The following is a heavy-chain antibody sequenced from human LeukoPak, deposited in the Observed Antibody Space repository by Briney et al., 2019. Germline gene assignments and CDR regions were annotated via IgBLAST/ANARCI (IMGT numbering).Heavy chain of an antibody. J-gene: IGHJ4*02. V-gene: IGHV3-23*01. Sequence: QAGGSLRLSCAASGFTFSSYAMSWVRQAPGKGLEWVSAISGSGGSTYYADSVKGRFTISRDNSKNSLYLQMNSLRAEDTAVYYCARDRGDMDTSMVNVDYWGQGTLVTVSS. CDR3: ARDRGDMDTSMVNVDY. D-gene: IGHD5-18*01. CDR2: ISGSGGST. CDR1: GFTFSSYA.